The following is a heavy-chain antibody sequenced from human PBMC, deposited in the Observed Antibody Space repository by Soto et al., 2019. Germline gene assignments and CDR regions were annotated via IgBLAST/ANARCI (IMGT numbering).Heavy chain of an antibody. CDR1: GGIFSTYA. CDR3: ARDRDDYGSGNYYNRIDF. CDR2: IIPIFGTP. J-gene: IGHJ4*02. V-gene: IGHV1-69*01. Sequence: QVQLVQSGAEVKKPGSSVKVSCKASGGIFSTYAISWLRQAPGQGLEWMGGIIPIFGTPNYAQRVQGGVTITADESTTTSYMELSRLKAEDTGVYYCARDRDDYGSGNYYNRIDFWGQGTLVTVSS. D-gene: IGHD3-10*01.